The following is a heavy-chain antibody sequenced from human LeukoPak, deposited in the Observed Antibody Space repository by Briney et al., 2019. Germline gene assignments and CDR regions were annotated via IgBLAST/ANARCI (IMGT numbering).Heavy chain of an antibody. Sequence: PGGSLRLSCAASGFTFSNYAMHWVRQATGEGLEWVSTIGTADDTYYSGSVKGRFTISRENAKSSLYLQMNSLRAGDTAVYYCATTLDRGWPVDYWGQGTLVTVSS. CDR2: IGTADDT. D-gene: IGHD3-22*01. V-gene: IGHV3-13*04. CDR1: GFTFSNYA. CDR3: ATTLDRGWPVDY. J-gene: IGHJ4*02.